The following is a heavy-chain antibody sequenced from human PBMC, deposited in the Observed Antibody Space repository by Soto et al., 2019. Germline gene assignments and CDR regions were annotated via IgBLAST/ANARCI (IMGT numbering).Heavy chain of an antibody. Sequence: QVHLQQWGAGLLKPSETLSRTCAVYGGSFSGYYWSWIRQPPGKGPEWIGEINHRGSANYNPSLKSRVTIPVDTSKNQFSLKLSSVTAADTAVYYCARGGDSGYVDWGQGTLVTVSS. CDR2: INHRGSA. V-gene: IGHV4-34*01. CDR3: ARGGDSGYVD. J-gene: IGHJ4*02. CDR1: GGSFSGYY. D-gene: IGHD5-12*01.